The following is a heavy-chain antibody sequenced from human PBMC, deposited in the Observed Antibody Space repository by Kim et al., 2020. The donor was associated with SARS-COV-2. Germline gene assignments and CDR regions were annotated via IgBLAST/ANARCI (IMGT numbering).Heavy chain of an antibody. J-gene: IGHJ3*02. V-gene: IGHV3-33*01. CDR3: ARDLTGADDAFDI. CDR2: IWYDGSNK. D-gene: IGHD7-27*01. CDR1: GFTFSSYG. Sequence: GGSLGLSCAASGFTFSSYGMHWVRQAPGKGLEWVAVIWYDGSNKYYADSVKGRFTISRDNSKNTLYLQMNSLRAEDTAVYYCARDLTGADDAFDIWGQGTMVTVSS.